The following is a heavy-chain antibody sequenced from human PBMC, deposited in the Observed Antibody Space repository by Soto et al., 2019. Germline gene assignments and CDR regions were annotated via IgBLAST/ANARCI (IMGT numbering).Heavy chain of an antibody. CDR3: ARNFDPYYFGLDV. CDR1: GASISNYY. J-gene: IGHJ6*02. V-gene: IGHV4-59*01. CDR2: IYYSGVI. D-gene: IGHD2-21*01. Sequence: PSETLSLTCSVSGASISNYYWSWIRQPPGKGLEWIGYIYYSGVIKYNPSLKSRVTVSVDTSKNQFSLRLRSVTAADTAVYYCARNFDPYYFGLDVWGQGTTATVSS.